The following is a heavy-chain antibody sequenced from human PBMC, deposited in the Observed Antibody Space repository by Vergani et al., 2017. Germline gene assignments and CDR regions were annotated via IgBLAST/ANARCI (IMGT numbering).Heavy chain of an antibody. CDR2: ISSSSSYI. J-gene: IGHJ1*01. Sequence: EVQLVESGGGLVKPGGSLRLSCAASGFTFSSYRMNWVRQAPGKGLEWVSSISSSSSYIYYADSVKGRFTISRDNAKNSLYLQMNSLRAEDTAVYYCARDSPKYPSGYFQHGGQGTLVTVSS. V-gene: IGHV3-21*01. CDR3: ARDSPKYPSGYFQH. CDR1: GFTFSSYR. D-gene: IGHD2/OR15-2a*01.